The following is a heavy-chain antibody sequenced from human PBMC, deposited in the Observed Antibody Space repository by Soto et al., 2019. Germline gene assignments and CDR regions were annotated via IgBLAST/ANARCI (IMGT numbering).Heavy chain of an antibody. V-gene: IGHV3-23*01. D-gene: IGHD2-21*02. J-gene: IGHJ4*02. CDR1: GFTFSSYA. CDR3: AKVWDHIVVVTAHDY. Sequence: GGSLRLSCAASGFTFSSYAMSWVRQAPGKGLEWVSAISGSGGRTYHADSVKGRFTISRDNSKNTLYLQMNSLRAEDTAVYYCAKVWDHIVVVTAHDYWGQGTLVTVSS. CDR2: ISGSGGRT.